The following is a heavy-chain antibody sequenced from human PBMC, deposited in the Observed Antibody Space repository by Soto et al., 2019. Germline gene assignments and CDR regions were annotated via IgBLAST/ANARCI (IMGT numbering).Heavy chain of an antibody. V-gene: IGHV3-30*03. CDR3: ARGNDYDSTSFDY. Sequence: GGSLSLSCAASGFTFSSYGMHRVRQAPGKGLEWVAVISYDGRNEYYADSVKGRFTISRDNSKNTLYLQINSLRADDTAVFYCARGNDYDSTSFDYWGQGTLVTVSS. CDR2: ISYDGRNE. D-gene: IGHD3-22*01. CDR1: GFTFSSYG. J-gene: IGHJ4*02.